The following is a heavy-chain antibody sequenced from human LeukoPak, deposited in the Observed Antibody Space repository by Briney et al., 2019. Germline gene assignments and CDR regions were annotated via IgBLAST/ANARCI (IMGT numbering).Heavy chain of an antibody. J-gene: IGHJ4*02. Sequence: GGSLRLSCAASGFTLISYSMKWVRQAPGKGLEWVSSISTSSSYIYYADSVKGRFTISRDNAKNSLYLQMNSLRAEDTAVYYCVRDLDSVAFFWGQGTLVTVSS. CDR3: VRDLDSVAFF. CDR1: GFTLISYS. V-gene: IGHV3-21*01. CDR2: ISTSSSYI. D-gene: IGHD1-1*01.